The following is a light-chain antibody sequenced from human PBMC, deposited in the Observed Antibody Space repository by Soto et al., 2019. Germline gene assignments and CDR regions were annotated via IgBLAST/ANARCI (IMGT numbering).Light chain of an antibody. V-gene: IGKV1D-13*01. CDR2: DAS. J-gene: IGKJ5*01. CDR1: QAISRA. Sequence: AIQLTQSPSSLSASVGDRVTITCRASQAISRALAWYQQKPGKPPQLLIHDASTLESGVPSRFSGSGSGTDLTLNISSLQPEDFATYYCQQFNDYPITFGQGTRLEIK. CDR3: QQFNDYPIT.